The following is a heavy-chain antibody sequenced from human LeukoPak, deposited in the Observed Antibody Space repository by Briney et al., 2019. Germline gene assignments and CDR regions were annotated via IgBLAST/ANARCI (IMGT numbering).Heavy chain of an antibody. D-gene: IGHD6-19*01. V-gene: IGHV3-74*03. CDR3: ARPSYNSGWGLNPAYYYYMDV. J-gene: IGHJ6*03. CDR2: INGDGSSA. CDR1: GFTLSSYW. Sequence: GGSLRLSCAASGFTLSSYWMHWVRQAPGKGLVWVSRINGDGSSATYADSVKGRFTISRDNAKNTLYLQMNSLRAEDTAVYYCARPSYNSGWGLNPAYYYYMDVWGKGTTVIVSS.